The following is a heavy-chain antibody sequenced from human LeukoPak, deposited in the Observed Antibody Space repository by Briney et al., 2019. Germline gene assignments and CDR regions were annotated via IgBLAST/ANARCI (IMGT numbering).Heavy chain of an antibody. J-gene: IGHJ3*02. CDR2: INHYGST. CDR3: AVYYDSSAGAFDI. Sequence: SETLSLTCAVYGESLSNYYWSWIRQPPGKGLEWIGEINHYGSTNYNPSLKSRVTISVDTSKNQFSLKLSSVTAADTAVYYCAVYYDSSAGAFDIWGQGTMVTVSS. D-gene: IGHD3-22*01. CDR1: GESLSNYY. V-gene: IGHV4-34*01.